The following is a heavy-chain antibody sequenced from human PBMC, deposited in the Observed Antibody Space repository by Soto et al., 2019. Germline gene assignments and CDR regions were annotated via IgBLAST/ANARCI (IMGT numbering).Heavy chain of an antibody. V-gene: IGHV3-49*04. CDR3: TRAHRSMVGSPA. J-gene: IGHJ4*02. CDR2: IRSKAYGGTT. Sequence: GGPLRLSCTASGFTFGDYAMRWVRQAPGKGLEWVGFIRSKAYGGTTEYAASVKGRFTISRDDSKSIAYLQMNSLKNEDTAVYYCTRAHRSMVGSPAWSQGTLVTVSS. CDR1: GFTFGDYA. D-gene: IGHD1-26*01.